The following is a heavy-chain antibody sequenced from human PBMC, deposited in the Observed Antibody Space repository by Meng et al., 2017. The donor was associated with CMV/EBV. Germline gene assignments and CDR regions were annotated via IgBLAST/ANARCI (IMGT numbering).Heavy chain of an antibody. J-gene: IGHJ4*02. CDR2: IRYDGSNK. D-gene: IGHD3-22*01. Sequence: GESLKISCAASGFTFSSYGMHWVRQAPGKGLEWVAFIRYDGSNKYYADSVEGRFTISRDNSKNTLYLQMNSLRAEDTAVYYCAKDLGGHRGYYYDSSGPLPGDYWGQGTLVTVSS. CDR3: AKDLGGHRGYYYDSSGPLPGDY. V-gene: IGHV3-30*02. CDR1: GFTFSSYG.